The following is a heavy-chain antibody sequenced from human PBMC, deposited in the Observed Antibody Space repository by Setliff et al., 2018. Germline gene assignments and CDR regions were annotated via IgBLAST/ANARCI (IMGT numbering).Heavy chain of an antibody. V-gene: IGHV4-31*03. J-gene: IGHJ4*02. D-gene: IGHD3-3*01. CDR1: GDSISSGNYF. CDR3: ARESDDFWSGYYFDS. Sequence: SETLSLTCTVSGDSISSGNYFWSWIRQHPAKGLEWIGYIYSSGGSYYNPSLKSRVTISIDRSKNQFFLKLSSVTAADTAVYYCARESDDFWSGYYFDSWGQGTLVTVSS. CDR2: IYSSGGS.